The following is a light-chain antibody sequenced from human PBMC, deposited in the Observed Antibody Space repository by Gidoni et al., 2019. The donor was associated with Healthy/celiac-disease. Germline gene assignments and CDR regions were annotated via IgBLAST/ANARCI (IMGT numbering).Light chain of an antibody. V-gene: IGLV2-23*02. J-gene: IGLJ2*01. CDR2: EVS. CDR3: CSYAGSSTLV. Sequence: QSALTQPASVSGSPGQSITISCPGTSSDVGSYNLVSWYPQHPGKAPKLMIYEVSKRPSGVSNRFSGSKSGNTASLTISGLQAEDEADYYCCSYAGSSTLVFGGGTKLTVL. CDR1: SSDVGSYNL.